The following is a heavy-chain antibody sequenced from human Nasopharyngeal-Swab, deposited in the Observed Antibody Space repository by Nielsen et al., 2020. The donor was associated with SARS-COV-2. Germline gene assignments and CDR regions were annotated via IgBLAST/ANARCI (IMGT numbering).Heavy chain of an antibody. V-gene: IGHV4-59*13. CDR3: ARGTTIFGVVITPFDY. CDR1: GGSISSYY. J-gene: IGHJ4*02. Sequence: SETLSLTCTVSGGSISSYYWSWIRQPPGKGLEWIGYIYYSGSTNYNPSLKSQITISVDTSKNQFPLKLSSVTAADTAVYYCARGTTIFGVVITPFDYWGQGTLVTVSS. CDR2: IYYSGST. D-gene: IGHD3-3*01.